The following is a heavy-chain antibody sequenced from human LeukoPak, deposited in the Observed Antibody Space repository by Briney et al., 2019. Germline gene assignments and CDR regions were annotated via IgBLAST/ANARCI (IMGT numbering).Heavy chain of an antibody. CDR1: GFTFSSYA. Sequence: GGSLRLSCAASGFTFSSYAMHWARQAPGKGLEYVSAISSNGGSTYYANSVKGRFTISRDNSKNTLYLQMGSLRAEDMAVYYCARDPYSSTSCVGCMDVWGQGTTVTVSS. D-gene: IGHD2-2*01. CDR2: ISSNGGST. V-gene: IGHV3-64*01. J-gene: IGHJ6*02. CDR3: ARDPYSSTSCVGCMDV.